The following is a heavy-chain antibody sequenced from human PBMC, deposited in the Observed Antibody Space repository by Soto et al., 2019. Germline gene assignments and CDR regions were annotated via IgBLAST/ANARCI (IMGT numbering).Heavy chain of an antibody. Sequence: GGSLRLSCAASGFTFGSYAMTWVRQSPGKGLEWVSYISDSGGDTYYADSVKGRFTISRDNSKNTLYLQMNSLRVEDTAVYYCAKAPMIRGVIPAFDYWGQGTLVTVSS. CDR1: GFTFGSYA. V-gene: IGHV3-23*01. D-gene: IGHD3-10*01. CDR3: AKAPMIRGVIPAFDY. J-gene: IGHJ4*02. CDR2: ISDSGGDT.